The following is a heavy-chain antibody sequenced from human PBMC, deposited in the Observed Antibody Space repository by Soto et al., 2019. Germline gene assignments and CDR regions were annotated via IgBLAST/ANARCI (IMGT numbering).Heavy chain of an antibody. CDR2: IYHSGST. V-gene: IGHV4-4*02. D-gene: IGHD5-18*01. Sequence: QVQLQESGPGLVKPSGTLSLTCAVSGGSISSSNWWSWVRQPPGKGLTWIGEIYHSGSTNYNPSLKTRFTSSVDKSKYQFSLKRSSVTAADTAVYYCARAYAYSSNWFDPWGQGTLVTVSS. J-gene: IGHJ5*02. CDR3: ARAYAYSSNWFDP. CDR1: GGSISSSNW.